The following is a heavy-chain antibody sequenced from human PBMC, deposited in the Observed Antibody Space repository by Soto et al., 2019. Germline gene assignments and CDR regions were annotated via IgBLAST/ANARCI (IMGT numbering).Heavy chain of an antibody. CDR2: IFWDDDK. CDR3: ASSTAYRIFDC. J-gene: IGHJ4*02. V-gene: IGHV2-5*02. D-gene: IGHD3-16*01. CDR1: GFSVTTPGVG. Sequence: QITLKESGPTLVKPTQTLTLTCTFSGFSVTTPGVGVGWARQPPGKALEWLALIFWDDDKRYSPSLKSRLTITKDTSKNQVVPTMTNMDPVDTATYYCASSTAYRIFDCWGQGTLVAVSS.